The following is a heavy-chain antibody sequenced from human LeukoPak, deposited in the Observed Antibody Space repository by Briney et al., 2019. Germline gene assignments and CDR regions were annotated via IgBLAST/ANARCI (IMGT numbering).Heavy chain of an antibody. Sequence: ASVKVSCKASGNIFTSQGISWVRQAPGQGLEWMGWISPYNGNTNYAQKFQGRVTMTEDTSTDTAYMELNSLRAEDTAVYYCARLMPLYYYDSSGYPPDYFDYWGQGTLVTVSS. CDR1: GNIFTSQG. J-gene: IGHJ4*02. D-gene: IGHD3-22*01. CDR3: ARLMPLYYYDSSGYPPDYFDY. V-gene: IGHV1-18*01. CDR2: ISPYNGNT.